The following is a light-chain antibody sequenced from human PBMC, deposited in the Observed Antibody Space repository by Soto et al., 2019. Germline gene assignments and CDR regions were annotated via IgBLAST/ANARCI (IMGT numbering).Light chain of an antibody. CDR3: QQYNNWPPWT. CDR1: QSFSSN. V-gene: IGKV3-15*01. Sequence: EIVMTQSPATLSVSPGARAPLSCRASQSFSSNLAWYQQKPGQAPRLLIYGASTRATGVPARFSGSGSGTEFTLTISSLQSEDLAVYYCQQYNNWPPWTFGQGTKVDIK. CDR2: GAS. J-gene: IGKJ1*01.